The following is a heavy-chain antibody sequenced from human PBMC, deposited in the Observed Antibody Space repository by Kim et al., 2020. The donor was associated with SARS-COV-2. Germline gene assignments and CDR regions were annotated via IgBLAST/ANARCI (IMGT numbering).Heavy chain of an antibody. J-gene: IGHJ3*02. D-gene: IGHD3-3*01. Sequence: KSRVTISVDTSKTQFSLKLSSVTAADTAVYYCARGNGYTIFGVVPSAFDIWGQGTMVTVSS. V-gene: IGHV4-34*01. CDR3: ARGNGYTIFGVVPSAFDI.